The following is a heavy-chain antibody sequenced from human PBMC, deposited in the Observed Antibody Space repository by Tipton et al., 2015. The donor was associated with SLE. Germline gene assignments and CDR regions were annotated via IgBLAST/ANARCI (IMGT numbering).Heavy chain of an antibody. D-gene: IGHD6-13*01. V-gene: IGHV4-4*08. CDR3: ARDIRAVAGRYFYYYMDV. CDR1: GGSIRDYY. Sequence: TLSLTCSVSGGSIRDYYWSWIRQPPGKTLEWIGYIFSSGNTYYNPSLSGRVTISLDTSQNRFSLEMTSVTAADTAVYYCARDIRAVAGRYFYYYMDVWGKWTTVAVS. CDR2: IFSSGNT. J-gene: IGHJ6*03.